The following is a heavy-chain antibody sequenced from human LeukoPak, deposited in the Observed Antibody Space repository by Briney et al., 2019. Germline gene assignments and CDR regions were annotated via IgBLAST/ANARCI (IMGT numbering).Heavy chain of an antibody. CDR2: ISYDGSNK. J-gene: IGHJ6*02. V-gene: IGHV3-30*18. CDR3: AKDLGSFGVRGVMNYFYYGMDV. D-gene: IGHD3-10*01. CDR1: GFTFSSYG. Sequence: GRSLRLSCAASGFTFSSYGMHWVRQAPGKGLEWVAVISYDGSNKYYADSVKGRFTISRDNSKNTLYLQMNSLRAEDTAVYYCAKDLGSFGVRGVMNYFYYGMDVWGQGTTVTVSS.